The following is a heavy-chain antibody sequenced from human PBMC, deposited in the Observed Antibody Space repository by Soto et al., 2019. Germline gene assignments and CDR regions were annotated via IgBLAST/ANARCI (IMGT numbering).Heavy chain of an antibody. CDR3: ARGDVRVVRGVTLGPYMDV. CDR1: GGSFSGYY. Sequence: SETLSLTCAVYGGSFSGYYWSWIRQPPGKGLEWIGEINHSGSTNYNPSLKSRVTISVDTSKNQFSLKLSSVTAADTAVYYCARGDVRVVRGVTLGPYMDVWGKGTTVTVSS. J-gene: IGHJ6*03. V-gene: IGHV4-34*01. D-gene: IGHD3-10*01. CDR2: INHSGST.